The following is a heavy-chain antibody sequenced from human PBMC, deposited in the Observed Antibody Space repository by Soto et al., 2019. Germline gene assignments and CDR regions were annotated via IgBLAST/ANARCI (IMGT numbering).Heavy chain of an antibody. J-gene: IGHJ5*02. D-gene: IGHD2-21*01. CDR3: ARLPVVVIALGYFDP. CDR2: VYYTGFT. Sequence: QLQLQESGPGLVKPSETLSLTCTVSGDSISSSYYWGWVRQPPGKGLECIGAVYYTGFTYYNPSLKSRLTISLDTSKNQFSLRLSSVTAGDTAIYYCARLPVVVIALGYFDPWGPGTLVTVSS. V-gene: IGHV4-39*01. CDR1: GDSISSSYY.